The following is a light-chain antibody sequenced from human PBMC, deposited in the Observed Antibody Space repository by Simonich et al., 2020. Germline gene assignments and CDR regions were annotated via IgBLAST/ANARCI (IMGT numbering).Light chain of an antibody. V-gene: IGKV4-1*01. Sequence: DIVMTQSPDSLAVSLGERATLNCKSSQSVLYSSNNKNYLAWYQQKPGQPPKLLIYWAATRESGVRDRFSGSGSGTDFTLTISSLQAEDVAVYYCQQYYSTPWTFGQGTKVEIK. J-gene: IGKJ1*01. CDR2: WAA. CDR1: QSVLYSSNNKNY. CDR3: QQYYSTPWT.